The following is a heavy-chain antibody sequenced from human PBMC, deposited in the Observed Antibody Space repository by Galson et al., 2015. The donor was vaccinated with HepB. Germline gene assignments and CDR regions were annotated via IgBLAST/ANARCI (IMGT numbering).Heavy chain of an antibody. J-gene: IGHJ5*02. V-gene: IGHV3-21*01. D-gene: IGHD2-21*01. CDR1: GFTFSSYS. CDR2: ISSSSSYI. Sequence: SLRLSCAASGFTFSSYSMNWVRQAPGKGLEWVSSISSSSSYIYYADSVKGRFTISRDNAKNSLYLQMNSLRAEDTAVYYCARDMWRSYNWFDPWGQGTLVTVSS. CDR3: ARDMWRSYNWFDP.